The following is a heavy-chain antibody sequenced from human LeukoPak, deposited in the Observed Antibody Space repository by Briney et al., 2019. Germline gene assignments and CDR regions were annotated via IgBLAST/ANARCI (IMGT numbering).Heavy chain of an antibody. CDR1: GFTFSSYG. Sequence: GGSLRLSCAASGFTFSSYGMHWVRQAPGKGLEWVAFIRYDGSNKYYADSVKGRFTISRDNAKNTLYLQMNSLRAEDTAVYYCVRDWDYGGNSGYWGQGTLVSVSS. D-gene: IGHD4-23*01. V-gene: IGHV3-30*02. CDR3: VRDWDYGGNSGY. CDR2: IRYDGSNK. J-gene: IGHJ4*02.